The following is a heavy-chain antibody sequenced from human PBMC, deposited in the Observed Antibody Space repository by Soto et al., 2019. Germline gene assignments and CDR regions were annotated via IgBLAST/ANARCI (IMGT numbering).Heavy chain of an antibody. V-gene: IGHV3-49*04. CDR3: TRVSGYSYGYSYGMDV. CDR1: RFTLGDYA. J-gene: IGHJ6*02. Sequence: GGSLRLSCTASRFTLGDYAMGWVRQAPGEGLEWVGFVRTKVYGGTTELAASVKGRFTISRDDSKSIAYLQMDSLKTEDTAVYYCTRVSGYSYGYSYGMDVWGQGTTVTVSS. CDR2: VRTKVYGGTT. D-gene: IGHD5-18*01.